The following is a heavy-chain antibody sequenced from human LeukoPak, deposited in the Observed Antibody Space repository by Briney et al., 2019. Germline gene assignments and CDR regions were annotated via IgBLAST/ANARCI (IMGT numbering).Heavy chain of an antibody. J-gene: IGHJ5*02. CDR2: IYSRGST. CDR1: GDSISSYY. CDR3: ARGYYDSSGYTGFDP. V-gene: IGHV4-4*08. D-gene: IGHD3-22*01. Sequence: SETLSLTCTVSGDSISSYYWSWIRQPPGKGLEWIGYIYSRGSTKYNPSLKSRVTISVDTSKNQFSLKLSSVTAADTAVYYCARGYYDSSGYTGFDPWGQGTLVTVSS.